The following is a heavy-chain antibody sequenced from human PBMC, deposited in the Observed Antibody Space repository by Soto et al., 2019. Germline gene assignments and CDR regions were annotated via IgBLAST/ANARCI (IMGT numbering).Heavy chain of an antibody. V-gene: IGHV1-2*02. CDR3: GREYNWNYHSWTVY. CDR2: INPKSGGT. J-gene: IGHJ4*02. CDR1: GYRFIDYF. D-gene: IGHD1-7*01. Sequence: ASVKVSCKASGYRFIDYFMHWVRRAPGQGLERMGWINPKSGGTKIAQKFQGRTTMTRDTSINTVFMELSRLTSDDTAVYFCGREYNWNYHSWTVYWDLRPLGTVAS.